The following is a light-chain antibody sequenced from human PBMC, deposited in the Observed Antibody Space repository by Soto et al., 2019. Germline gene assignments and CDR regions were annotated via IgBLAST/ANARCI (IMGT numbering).Light chain of an antibody. V-gene: IGKV3D-15*01. CDR3: QQYNNWPIT. Sequence: EIVMTQSPATLSVSPGERATLSCRASQSVSSNLAWYQQKPGQAPRLLIYGASSRATGSPDRFSGRGSGTDFTLTLSSLEPEDFAVYYCQQYNNWPITFGQGTRM. J-gene: IGKJ5*01. CDR1: QSVSSN. CDR2: GAS.